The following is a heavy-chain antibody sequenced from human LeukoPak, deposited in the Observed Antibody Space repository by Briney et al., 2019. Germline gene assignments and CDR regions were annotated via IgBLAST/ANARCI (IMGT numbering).Heavy chain of an antibody. D-gene: IGHD6-19*01. Sequence: SETLSLTCTVPGGSISSYYWSWIRQPAGKGLEWIGRIYTSGSTNYNPSLKSRVTMSVDTSKNQFSLKLSSVTAADTAVYYCARVRWLAPKTYYFDYWGQGTLVTVSS. CDR2: IYTSGST. J-gene: IGHJ4*02. V-gene: IGHV4-4*07. CDR1: GGSISSYY. CDR3: ARVRWLAPKTYYFDY.